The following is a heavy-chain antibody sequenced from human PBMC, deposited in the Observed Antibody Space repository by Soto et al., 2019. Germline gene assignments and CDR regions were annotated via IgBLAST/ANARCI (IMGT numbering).Heavy chain of an antibody. V-gene: IGHV4-4*02. J-gene: IGHJ1*01. CDR3: ARGGSSSWLRLFHQ. Sequence: VTLSLTCAVAVVSISAANWLIWVRHPPGKGLEWIGEIYESGSTNYNPSLKSRVAISLDKSKNQFSLKLSSVTAADTAVYYCARGGSSSWLRLFHQWGQGTLVTVSS. CDR2: IYESGST. CDR1: VVSISAANW. D-gene: IGHD6-13*01.